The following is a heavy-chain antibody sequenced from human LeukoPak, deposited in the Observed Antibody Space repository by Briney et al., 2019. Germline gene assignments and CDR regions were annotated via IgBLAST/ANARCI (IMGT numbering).Heavy chain of an antibody. CDR2: ISSTSGYI. J-gene: IGHJ3*02. V-gene: IGHV3-21*01. D-gene: IGHD4-17*01. CDR1: GFTFTNYR. Sequence: PGGSLRLSCAASGFTFTNYRMTWVRQAPGKGLEWVSSISSTSGYIFYADSVQGRFTISRDYAKSSLYLQMNSLRAEDTAVYYCARENGDYADAFDIWGQGTMVTVSS. CDR3: ARENGDYADAFDI.